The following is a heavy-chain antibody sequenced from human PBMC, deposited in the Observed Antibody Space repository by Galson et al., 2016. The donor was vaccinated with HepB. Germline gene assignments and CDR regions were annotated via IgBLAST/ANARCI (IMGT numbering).Heavy chain of an antibody. D-gene: IGHD2-21*01. V-gene: IGHV3-48*01. CDR3: ARMVSARNAILRRQQPAGYFDL. J-gene: IGHJ2*01. CDR2: ISPHSTTI. Sequence: SLRLSCAASGFTFTAYSMNWVRQAPGRGLEWISYISPHSTTIDYADSVRGRFNISRDNANNSVSLQMNSLRAEDTAVYYCARMVSARNAILRRQQPAGYFDLWGRGTLVTVSS. CDR1: GFTFTAYS.